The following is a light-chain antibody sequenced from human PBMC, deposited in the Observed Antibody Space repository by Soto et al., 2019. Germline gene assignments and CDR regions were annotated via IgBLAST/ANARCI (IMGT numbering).Light chain of an antibody. CDR2: DVT. Sequence: QSALTQPASVSGSPGQSITISCTGSNSDIGAYNYVSWYQQHPGKAPKLVIYDVTNRPSGVSIRFSGSKSGNTASLTISGLQTEDEADYYCSSFTTSSTLVFGGGTKLTVL. J-gene: IGLJ2*01. V-gene: IGLV2-14*01. CDR3: SSFTTSSTLV. CDR1: NSDIGAYNY.